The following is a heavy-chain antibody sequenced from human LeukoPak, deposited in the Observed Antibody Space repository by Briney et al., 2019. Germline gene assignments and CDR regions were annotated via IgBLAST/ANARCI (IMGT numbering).Heavy chain of an antibody. CDR1: GGSFSGYY. Sequence: PSETLSLTCAVYGGSFSGYYWSWIRQPPGKGLEWIGEINHSGSTNYNPSLKSRVTISVDTSKNQFSLKLSSVTAADTAVYYCAISFYYDSSGYYVFDYWGQGTLVTVSS. CDR3: AISFYYDSSGYYVFDY. CDR2: INHSGST. D-gene: IGHD3-22*01. V-gene: IGHV4-34*01. J-gene: IGHJ4*02.